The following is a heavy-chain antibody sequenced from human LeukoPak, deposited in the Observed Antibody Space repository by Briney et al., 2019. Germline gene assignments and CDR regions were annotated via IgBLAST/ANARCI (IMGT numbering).Heavy chain of an antibody. Sequence: KPSETLSLTCTVSCGSISSSNYYWSWIRQSPGKGLECIGSIFYSGSTFYNPSLRSRATISVDTSKNYFSLKLTSVTAADTAVYYCASSRVGDVFDVWGQGTMVPISS. V-gene: IGHV4-39*02. CDR1: CGSISSSNYY. CDR3: ASSRVGDVFDV. CDR2: IFYSGST. J-gene: IGHJ3*01. D-gene: IGHD1-26*01.